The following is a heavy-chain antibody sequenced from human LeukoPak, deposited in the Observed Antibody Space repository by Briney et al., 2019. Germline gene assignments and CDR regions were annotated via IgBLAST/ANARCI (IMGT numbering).Heavy chain of an antibody. J-gene: IGHJ4*02. CDR1: GGTFSSYA. Sequence: EASVKVSCKASGGTFSSYAISWVRQAPGQGLEWMGRIIPILGIANYAQKFQGRVTITADKSTSTAYMELSSLRSEDTAVYYCARDDDRAREIDYWGQGTLVTVSS. V-gene: IGHV1-69*04. D-gene: IGHD3-22*01. CDR3: ARDDDRAREIDY. CDR2: IIPILGIA.